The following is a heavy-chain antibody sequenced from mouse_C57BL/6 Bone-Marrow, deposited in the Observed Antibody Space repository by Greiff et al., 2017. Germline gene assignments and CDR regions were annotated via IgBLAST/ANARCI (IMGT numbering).Heavy chain of an antibody. Sequence: QVQLQQSGPELVKPGASVKIPCKASGYAFSSSWMNWVKQRPGKGLEWIGRIYPGDGDTNYNGKFKGKATLTADKSSSTAYMQLSSLTSEDSAVYFCARKRNLLGYAMDYWGQGTSVTVSS. V-gene: IGHV1-82*01. CDR3: ARKRNLLGYAMDY. J-gene: IGHJ4*01. CDR2: IYPGDGDT. D-gene: IGHD2-1*01. CDR1: GYAFSSSW.